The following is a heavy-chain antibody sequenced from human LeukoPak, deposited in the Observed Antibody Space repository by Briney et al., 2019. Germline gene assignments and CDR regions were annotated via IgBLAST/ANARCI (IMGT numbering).Heavy chain of an antibody. Sequence: QSGGSLRLSCAASGFTFSSYAMSWVRQAPGKGLEWVSAISGSATNTYYADSVKGRFTISRDNSKNTLHLQMNSLRAEDTAAYYCAKDRSIAARRAFDIWGRGTMVTVSS. CDR3: AKDRSIAARRAFDI. V-gene: IGHV3-23*01. D-gene: IGHD6-6*01. CDR1: GFTFSSYA. CDR2: ISGSATNT. J-gene: IGHJ3*02.